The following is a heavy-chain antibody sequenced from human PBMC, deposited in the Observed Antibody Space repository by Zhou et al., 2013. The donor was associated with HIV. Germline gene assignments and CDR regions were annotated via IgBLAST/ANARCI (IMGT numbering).Heavy chain of an antibody. D-gene: IGHD6-19*01. CDR1: GGTFSSYA. J-gene: IGHJ5*02. V-gene: IGHV1-69*05. CDR2: IIPIFGTA. CDR3: ARDKLGYSSGWYPHWFDP. Sequence: QVQLVQSGAEVKKPGSSVKVSCKASGGTFSSYAISWVRQAPGQGLEWMGGIIPIFGTANYAQKFQGRVTITTDESTSTAYMELSSLRSEDTAVYYCARDKLGYSSGWYPHWFDPLGPRGTLVTVSS.